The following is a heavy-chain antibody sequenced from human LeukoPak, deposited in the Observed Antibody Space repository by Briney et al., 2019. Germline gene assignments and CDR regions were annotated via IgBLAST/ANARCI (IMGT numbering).Heavy chain of an antibody. Sequence: GGSLRLSCAASGFTFSSYSMNWVRQAPGKGLEWASPISSSSSYIYYADSVKGRFTISRDNAKNSLYLQMNSLRAEDTAVYYCARDSGIAVAGSLDYWGQGTLVTVSS. CDR3: ARDSGIAVAGSLDY. CDR1: GFTFSSYS. J-gene: IGHJ4*02. D-gene: IGHD6-19*01. V-gene: IGHV3-21*01. CDR2: ISSSSSYI.